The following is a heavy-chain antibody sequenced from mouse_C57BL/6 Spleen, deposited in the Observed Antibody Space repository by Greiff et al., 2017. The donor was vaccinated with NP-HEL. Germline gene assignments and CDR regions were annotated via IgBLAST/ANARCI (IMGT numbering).Heavy chain of an antibody. CDR1: GYTFTSYW. J-gene: IGHJ2*01. Sequence: QVQLQQPGAELVMPGASVKLSCKASGYTFTSYWMHWVKQRPGQGLEWIGEIDPSDSYTNYNQKFKGKSTLTVGKSSSTAYMQLSSLTSEDSAVYYCARSRGLRRGTRFDYWGQGTTLTVSS. CDR2: IDPSDSYT. CDR3: ARSRGLRRGTRFDY. D-gene: IGHD2-2*01. V-gene: IGHV1-69*01.